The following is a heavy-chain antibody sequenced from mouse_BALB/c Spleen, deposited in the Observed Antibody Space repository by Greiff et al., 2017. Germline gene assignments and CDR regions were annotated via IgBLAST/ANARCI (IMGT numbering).Heavy chain of an antibody. Sequence: EVKLVESGGGLVKPGGSLTLSCAASGFTFSSYTLSWVRQTPEKRLEWVATISSGGVNTYYPDSVNGRFNIFRDTAKNNLYLQMSGLTSEDTALYYDARYPRSYDNYYFDNWGQGTSRRVSS. CDR2: ISSGGVNT. CDR3: ARYPRSYDNYYFDN. V-gene: IGHV5-9*03. J-gene: IGHJ2*02. CDR1: GFTFSSYT. D-gene: IGHD2-1*01.